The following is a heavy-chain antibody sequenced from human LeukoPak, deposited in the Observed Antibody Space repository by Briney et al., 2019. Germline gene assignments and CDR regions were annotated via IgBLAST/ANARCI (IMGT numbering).Heavy chain of an antibody. CDR3: ARDRYQLLLGYYYYYGMDV. D-gene: IGHD2-2*01. CDR2: INSDGSST. Sequence: PGGSLRLSCAASGFTFSSYWMHWVRQAPGKGLVWVSRINSDGSSTSYADSVKGRFPISRDNAKNTLYLQMNSLRAEDTAVYYCARDRYQLLLGYYYYYGMDVWGKGTTVTVSS. CDR1: GFTFSSYW. J-gene: IGHJ6*04. V-gene: IGHV3-74*01.